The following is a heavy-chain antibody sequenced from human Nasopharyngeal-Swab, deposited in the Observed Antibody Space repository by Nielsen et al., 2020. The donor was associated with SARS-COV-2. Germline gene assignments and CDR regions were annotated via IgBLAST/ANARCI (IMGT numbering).Heavy chain of an antibody. CDR3: ARQFLYYYGMDV. J-gene: IGHJ6*02. CDR2: IYYSGST. V-gene: IGHV4-61*07. D-gene: IGHD2-21*01. Sequence: WIRQPPGKGLEWIGYIYYSGSTNYNHSLKSRVTISVDTSKNQFSLKLSSVTAADTAVYYCARQFLYYYGMDVWGQGTTVTVSS.